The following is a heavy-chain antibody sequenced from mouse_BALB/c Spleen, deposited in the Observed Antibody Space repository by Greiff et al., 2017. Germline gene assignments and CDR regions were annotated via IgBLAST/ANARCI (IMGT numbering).Heavy chain of an antibody. CDR1: GYTFTDYN. Sequence: VQLKESGPELVKPGASVKISCKASGYTFTDYNMHWVKQSHGKSLEWIGYIYPYNGGTGYNQKFKSKATLTVDNSSSTAYMELRSLTSEDSAVFYCARRYDYAMDYWGQGTSVTVSS. CDR2: IYPYNGGT. J-gene: IGHJ4*01. V-gene: IGHV1S29*02. D-gene: IGHD2-14*01. CDR3: ARRYDYAMDY.